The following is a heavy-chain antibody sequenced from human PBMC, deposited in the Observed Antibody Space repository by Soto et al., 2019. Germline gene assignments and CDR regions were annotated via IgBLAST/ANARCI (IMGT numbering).Heavy chain of an antibody. V-gene: IGHV4-30-2*01. Sequence: SETLSLTCAVSGGSISSGGYAWAWLRQPPGKGLEWVGYIYQSGSTYYNPSLKSRVTIAADRSKNQFSLNLASVTAADTAVYYCARSYSGGDAYFDYWRRGTVVTVFS. D-gene: IGHD2-21*02. J-gene: IGHJ4*02. CDR3: ARSYSGGDAYFDY. CDR1: GGSISSGGYA. CDR2: IYQSGST.